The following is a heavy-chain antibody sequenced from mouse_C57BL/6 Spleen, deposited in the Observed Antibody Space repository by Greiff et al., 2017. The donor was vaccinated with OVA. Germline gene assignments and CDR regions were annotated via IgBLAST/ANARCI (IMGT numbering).Heavy chain of an antibody. Sequence: EVKLVESEGGLVQPGSSMKLSCTASGFTFSDYYMAWVRQVPEKGLEWVANINYDGSSTYYLDSLKSRFIISRDNAKNILYLQMSSLKSEDTVTYYCARDDYYYGSYAMDYWGQGTSVTVSS. J-gene: IGHJ4*01. D-gene: IGHD1-1*01. V-gene: IGHV5-16*01. CDR1: GFTFSDYY. CDR2: INYDGSST. CDR3: ARDDYYYGSYAMDY.